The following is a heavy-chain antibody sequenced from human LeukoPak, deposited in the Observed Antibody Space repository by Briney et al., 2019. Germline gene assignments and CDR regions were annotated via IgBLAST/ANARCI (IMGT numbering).Heavy chain of an antibody. D-gene: IGHD4-17*01. CDR2: MNPNSGNT. V-gene: IGHV1-8*01. CDR1: GYTFTSYD. Sequence: ASVKVSCKASGYTFTSYDINWVRQATGQGLEWMGRMNPNSGNTGYAQKFQGRVTMTRNTSISTAYMELSSLRSEDTAVYYCARLWGVKSDYGDYEEAGWFDPWGQGTLVTVSS. CDR3: ARLWGVKSDYGDYEEAGWFDP. J-gene: IGHJ5*02.